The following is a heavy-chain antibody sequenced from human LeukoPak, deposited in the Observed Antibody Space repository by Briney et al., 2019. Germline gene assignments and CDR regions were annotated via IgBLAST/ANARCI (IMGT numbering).Heavy chain of an antibody. J-gene: IGHJ4*02. CDR1: GFTFSSYW. Sequence: GSLRLSCAASGFTFSSYWMSWVRQAPGKGLEWVVNIKQDGSDKYYVDSVKGRFTISRDNAKTSLYLQMNSLRAEDTAVYYCARDAGFHGYGDFFFDYWGQGTLVTVSS. D-gene: IGHD4-17*01. CDR2: IKQDGSDK. CDR3: ARDAGFHGYGDFFFDY. V-gene: IGHV3-7*01.